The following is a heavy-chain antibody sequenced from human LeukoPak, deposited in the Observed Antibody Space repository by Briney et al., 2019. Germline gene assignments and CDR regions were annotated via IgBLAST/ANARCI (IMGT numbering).Heavy chain of an antibody. CDR2: IRYDGSNK. CDR1: GFTFSSYG. J-gene: IGHJ3*02. V-gene: IGHV3-30*02. D-gene: IGHD3-10*01. Sequence: GGSLRLSCAASGFTFSSYGMHWVRQAPGKGLEWVAFIRYDGSNKYYADSVKGRLTISRDNSKNTLYLQMNSLRAEDTAVYYCARGPYGSSGTPDAFDIWGQGTMVTVSS. CDR3: ARGPYGSSGTPDAFDI.